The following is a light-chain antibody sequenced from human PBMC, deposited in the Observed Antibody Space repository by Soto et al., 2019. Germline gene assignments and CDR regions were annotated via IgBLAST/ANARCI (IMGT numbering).Light chain of an antibody. CDR3: QQSYSTLGYT. J-gene: IGKJ2*01. CDR2: AAS. CDR1: QSISSY. Sequence: DIQMTQSPSSLSASVGDRVTITCRASQSISSYLNWYQQKPGKAPKLLIYAASSLQSGVPSRFSGSGSGTDFTLTINSLQPEDFATYYCQQSYSTLGYTFGQGTKLEIK. V-gene: IGKV1-39*01.